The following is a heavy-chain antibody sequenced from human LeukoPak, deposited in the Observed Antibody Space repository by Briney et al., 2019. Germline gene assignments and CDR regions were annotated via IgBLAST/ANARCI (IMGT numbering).Heavy chain of an antibody. J-gene: IGHJ4*02. D-gene: IGHD6-19*01. CDR1: GGFNTHYY. CDR3: ARHSVAAVRGFDY. V-gene: IGHV4-59*08. Sequence: SETQSLTCSVSGGFNTHYYWSWIRQPPGKGLEWIGYIYHSGSTYYNPSLKSRVTISVDRSKNQFSLRLSSVTAADTAVYYCARHSVAAVRGFDYWGQGTLVTVSS. CDR2: IYHSGST.